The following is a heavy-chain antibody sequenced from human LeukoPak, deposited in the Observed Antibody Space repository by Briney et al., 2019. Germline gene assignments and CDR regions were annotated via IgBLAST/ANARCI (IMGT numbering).Heavy chain of an antibody. CDR3: ARGSAGLHYYDSSGYYWAY. Sequence: SETLSLTCAVYGGSFSGYYWSWIRQPPGKGLEWFGEINHSGSTNYNPSLKSRVTISVDTSKNQFSLKPSSVTAADTAVYYCARGSAGLHYYDSSGYYWAYWGQGTLVTVSS. CDR2: INHSGST. V-gene: IGHV4-34*01. D-gene: IGHD3-22*01. J-gene: IGHJ4*02. CDR1: GGSFSGYY.